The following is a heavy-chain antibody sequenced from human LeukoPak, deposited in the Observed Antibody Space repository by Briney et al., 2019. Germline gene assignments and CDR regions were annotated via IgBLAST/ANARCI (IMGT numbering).Heavy chain of an antibody. D-gene: IGHD5-12*01. CDR2: IIPIFGTA. CDR1: GGTFSSYA. J-gene: IGHJ6*04. V-gene: IGHV1-69*13. Sequence: SVKVSCKASGGTFSSYAISWVRQAPGQGLEWMGGIIPIFGTANYAQKFQGRVTITADEPTSTAYMELSSLRSEDTAVYYCARTDGQVATMPLYYYYGMDVWGKGTTVTVSS. CDR3: ARTDGQVATMPLYYYYGMDV.